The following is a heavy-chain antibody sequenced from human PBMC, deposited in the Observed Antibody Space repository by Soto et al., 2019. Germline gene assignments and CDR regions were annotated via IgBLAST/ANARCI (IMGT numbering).Heavy chain of an antibody. V-gene: IGHV3-30*18. J-gene: IGHJ5*02. D-gene: IGHD6-19*01. CDR2: ISYDGSNR. CDR1: GFTFSNCG. Sequence: QVQLVESGGGVVQPGRSLRLSCAASGFTFSNCGMHWVRQAPGKGLEWVTMISYDGSNRYYADSVKGRFTISRDSSENTLYLQMNSLRAEDTAVYYCAKDLYCSGGYNYFDPWGQGTLVTVSS. CDR3: AKDLYCSGGYNYFDP.